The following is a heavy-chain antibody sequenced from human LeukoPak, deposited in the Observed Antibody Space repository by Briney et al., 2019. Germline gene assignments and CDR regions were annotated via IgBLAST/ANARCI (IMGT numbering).Heavy chain of an antibody. Sequence: SVKVSCKASGGTFSSYAISWVRQAPGQGLEWMGRIIPILGIANYAQRFQGRVTITADKSTSTAYMELSSLRSEDTAVYYCARGIGDYVRETGSWYFDLWGRGTLVTVSS. D-gene: IGHD4-17*01. CDR3: ARGIGDYVRETGSWYFDL. J-gene: IGHJ2*01. CDR1: GGTFSSYA. V-gene: IGHV1-69*04. CDR2: IIPILGIA.